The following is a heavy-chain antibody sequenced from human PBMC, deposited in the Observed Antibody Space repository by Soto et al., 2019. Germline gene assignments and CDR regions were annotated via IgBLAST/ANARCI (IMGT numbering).Heavy chain of an antibody. CDR1: GFSLSTSGVG. D-gene: IGHD3-10*01. V-gene: IGHV2-5*02. Sequence: IFSKESGPTLVKPTQTLTLTCPFSGFSLSTSGVGVGWIRQPPGKALEWLALIYWDDDKRYSPSLKSRLTITKDTSKNQVVLTMTNMDPVDTATYYCARHYSGSGSKGLDYWGQGTLVTVSS. CDR2: IYWDDDK. J-gene: IGHJ4*02. CDR3: ARHYSGSGSKGLDY.